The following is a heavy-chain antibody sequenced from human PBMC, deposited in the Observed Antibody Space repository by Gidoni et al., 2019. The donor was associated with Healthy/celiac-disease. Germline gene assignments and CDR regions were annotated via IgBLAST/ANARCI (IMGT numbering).Heavy chain of an antibody. Sequence: QVQLQQSGPGLVKPSQTLSLTCAISGDSVSSNSAAWNWIRQSPSRGLEWLGRTYYRSKWYNDYAVSVKSRITINPDTSKNQFSLQLNSGTPEDTAVYYCARDIGVYRSGWYEGGFDYWGQGTLVTVSS. CDR3: ARDIGVYRSGWYEGGFDY. J-gene: IGHJ4*02. CDR2: TYYRSKWYN. V-gene: IGHV6-1*01. D-gene: IGHD6-19*01. CDR1: GDSVSSNSAA.